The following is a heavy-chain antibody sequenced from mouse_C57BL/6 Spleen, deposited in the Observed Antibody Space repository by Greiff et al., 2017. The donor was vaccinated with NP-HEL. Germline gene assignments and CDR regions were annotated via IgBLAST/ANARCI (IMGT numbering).Heavy chain of an antibody. D-gene: IGHD4-1*02. V-gene: IGHV5-6*01. Sequence: EVKLVESGGDLVKPGGSLKLSCAASGFTFSSYGMSWVRQTPDKRLEWVATISSGGSYTYYPDSVKGRFTISRDNAKNTLYLQMSSLKSEDTAMYYCASLNWDGYWGQGTTLTVSS. J-gene: IGHJ2*01. CDR1: GFTFSSYG. CDR2: ISSGGSYT. CDR3: ASLNWDGY.